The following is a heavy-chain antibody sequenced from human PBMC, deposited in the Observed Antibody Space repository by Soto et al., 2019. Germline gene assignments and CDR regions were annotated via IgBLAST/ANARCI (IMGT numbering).Heavy chain of an antibody. J-gene: IGHJ5*02. Sequence: QGQLVESGGGVIQPGKSLRLSCAASELTFRGYAMHWVRQAPGKRLEWVAVISYDGSRKYYADSVKGRFIISKDNSNNTLGLQMNSLRVEDTAMYFCARAQSIRAAPFDPWGHGTLVIVSS. CDR3: ARAQSIRAAPFDP. V-gene: IGHV3-30-3*01. D-gene: IGHD2-21*01. CDR1: ELTFRGYA. CDR2: ISYDGSRK.